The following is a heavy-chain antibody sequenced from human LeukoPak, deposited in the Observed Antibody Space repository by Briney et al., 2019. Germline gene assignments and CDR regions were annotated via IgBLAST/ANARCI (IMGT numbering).Heavy chain of an antibody. V-gene: IGHV4-39*01. Sequence: PSETLSLTCTVSDDSITNNFYFWGWIRQPPGTGLEWIGTIYYSGTAYYNPSLKSRVTISLDTSKNQYSLKLTSMTAADTAVYYCARHKVAVPQGFDYWGQGTLVTVSS. D-gene: IGHD6-19*01. CDR1: DDSITNNFYF. CDR3: ARHKVAVPQGFDY. J-gene: IGHJ4*02. CDR2: IYYSGTA.